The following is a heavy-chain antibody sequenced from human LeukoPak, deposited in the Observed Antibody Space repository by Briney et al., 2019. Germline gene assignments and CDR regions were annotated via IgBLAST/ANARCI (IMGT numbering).Heavy chain of an antibody. D-gene: IGHD3-9*01. CDR3: ARATSDNILTGYYSP. J-gene: IGHJ5*02. V-gene: IGHV3-21*01. CDR2: ISSSSSYI. Sequence: KTGGSLRLSCAASGFTFSSYTMNWVRQAPGKGLEWVSSISSSSSYIYYADSVKGRFTISRDNAKNSLFLQMNSLRAEDTAVYYCARATSDNILTGYYSPWGQGTLVTVSS. CDR1: GFTFSSYT.